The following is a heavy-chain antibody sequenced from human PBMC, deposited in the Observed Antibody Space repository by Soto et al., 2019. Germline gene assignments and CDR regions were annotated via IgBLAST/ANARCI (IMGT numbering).Heavy chain of an antibody. D-gene: IGHD6-19*01. Sequence: GGSLRLSCAASGFTFSSYWMHWVRQAPGKGLVWVSRINSDGSSTSYADSVKGRFTISRDNAKNTLYLQMNSLRAEDTAVYYCAKEVAGTGALIDYWGQGTLVTVSS. CDR3: AKEVAGTGALIDY. CDR2: INSDGSST. CDR1: GFTFSSYW. V-gene: IGHV3-74*01. J-gene: IGHJ4*02.